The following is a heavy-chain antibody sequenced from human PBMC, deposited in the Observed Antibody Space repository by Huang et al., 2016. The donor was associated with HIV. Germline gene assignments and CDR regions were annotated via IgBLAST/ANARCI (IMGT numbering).Heavy chain of an antibody. CDR1: GYTFSTYS. J-gene: IGHJ4*02. Sequence: EVQLVESGGGLAQPGGSLRLSCVASGYTFSTYSMNWVRQASGKGLEGVSYISKTSGATSYAESVKGRFTVSRDNVKNSLYLQMNRLRVEDTAMYYCVRDSSSGLQLRYWGQGALVIVS. D-gene: IGHD3-22*01. CDR3: VRDSSSGLQLRY. V-gene: IGHV3-48*01. CDR2: ISKTSGAT.